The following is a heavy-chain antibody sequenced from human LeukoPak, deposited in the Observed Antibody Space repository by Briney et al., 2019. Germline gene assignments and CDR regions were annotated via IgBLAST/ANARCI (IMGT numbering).Heavy chain of an antibody. Sequence: SETLPLTCTVSGASISSSSHYWGWIRQPAGKGLEWIGSIYYSGSTSYTPSLKSRVTISVDTSKNQFSLKLSSVTAADAAVYYCARSISGSYFEVYWGQGTLVTVFS. D-gene: IGHD1-26*01. CDR3: ARSISGSYFEVY. CDR2: IYYSGST. V-gene: IGHV4-39*07. CDR1: GASISSSSHY. J-gene: IGHJ4*02.